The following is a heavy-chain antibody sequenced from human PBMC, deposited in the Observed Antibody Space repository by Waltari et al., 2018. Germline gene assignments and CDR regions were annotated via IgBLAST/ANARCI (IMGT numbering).Heavy chain of an antibody. V-gene: IGHV3-7*01. Sequence: EVQLVESGGGLVQPGGSLRLSCAASGFTFSSYWMSWVRQAPGKGREWVANIKQDGSEKYDVDAVKGRFTISRDNAKNSLYLQMNSLRAEDTAVYYCATEPYSSSYYFDYWGQGTLVTVSS. CDR2: IKQDGSEK. J-gene: IGHJ4*02. CDR3: ATEPYSSSYYFDY. D-gene: IGHD6-6*01. CDR1: GFTFSSYW.